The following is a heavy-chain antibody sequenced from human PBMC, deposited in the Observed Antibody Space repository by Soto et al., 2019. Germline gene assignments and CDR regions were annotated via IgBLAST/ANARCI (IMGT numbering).Heavy chain of an antibody. CDR1: GFTFSSYE. CDR3: TRDITIFGVKGYYGMDV. CDR2: ISSSGSTI. D-gene: IGHD3-3*01. J-gene: IGHJ6*02. Sequence: GGSLRLSCAASGFTFSSYEMNWVRQAPGKGLEWVSYISSSGSTIYYADSVKGRFTISRDNAKNSLYLQMNSLRAEDTAVYYCTRDITIFGVKGYYGMDVWGQGTTVTVSS. V-gene: IGHV3-48*03.